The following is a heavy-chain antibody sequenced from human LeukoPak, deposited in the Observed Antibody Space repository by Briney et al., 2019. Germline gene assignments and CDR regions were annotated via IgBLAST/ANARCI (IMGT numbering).Heavy chain of an antibody. J-gene: IGHJ4*02. CDR1: EFYFTKYY. D-gene: IGHD1-14*01. V-gene: IGHV3-30*02. CDR2: IRYDGSNK. Sequence: PGGAPGPSCAAPEFYFTKYYFGWGRPAQAPGKGPEGGGFIRYDGSNKYYGDSVKGRFTFSRDNSKNSLCLQMNSLRAEDTAVYYCARDFMYNVNCAGCWGQGTLVTVSS. CDR3: ARDFMYNVNCAGC.